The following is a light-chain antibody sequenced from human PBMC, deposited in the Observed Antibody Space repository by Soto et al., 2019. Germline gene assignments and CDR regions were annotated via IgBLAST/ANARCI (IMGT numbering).Light chain of an antibody. V-gene: IGKV3-20*01. Sequence: EIVLTQSPGTLSLSPGESATLSCRASQSAYSKYLAWYQQKPGQAPRLTIYYASTRASGILDRFIGSGSGTDFTLTSSGLEPGDFAVYYYQHHGGSPSTFGQRTRLEIK. CDR1: QSAYSKY. CDR3: QHHGGSPST. J-gene: IGKJ5*01. CDR2: YAS.